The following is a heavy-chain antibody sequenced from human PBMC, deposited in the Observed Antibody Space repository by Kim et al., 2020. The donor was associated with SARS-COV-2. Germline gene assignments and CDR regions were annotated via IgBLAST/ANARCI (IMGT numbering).Heavy chain of an antibody. J-gene: IGHJ4*02. V-gene: IGHV5-51*01. CDR3: ARHTGGTQIDY. D-gene: IGHD4-17*01. Sequence: RYSPSFQGQVTISADKSISTAYLQWSSLKASDTAMYYCARHTGGTQIDYWGQGTLVTVSS.